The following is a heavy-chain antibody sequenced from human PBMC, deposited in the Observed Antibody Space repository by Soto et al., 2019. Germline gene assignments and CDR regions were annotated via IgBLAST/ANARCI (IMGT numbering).Heavy chain of an antibody. V-gene: IGHV3-33*01. CDR3: AREDYYDSSGYYYIPLGH. J-gene: IGHJ4*02. CDR2: IWYDGSNK. CDR1: GFTFSSYG. Sequence: HPGGSLRLSCAASGFTFSSYGMHWVRQAPGKGLEWVAVIWYDGSNKYYADSVKGRFTISRDNSKNTLYLQMNSLRAEDTAVYYCAREDYYDSSGYYYIPLGHWGQGTLVTVSS. D-gene: IGHD3-22*01.